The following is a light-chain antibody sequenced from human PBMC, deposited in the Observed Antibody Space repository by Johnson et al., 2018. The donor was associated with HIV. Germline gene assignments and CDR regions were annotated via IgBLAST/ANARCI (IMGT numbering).Light chain of an antibody. CDR1: SSNIGNSY. V-gene: IGLV1-51*02. Sequence: QSVLTQPPSVSAAPGQKVTISCSGSSSNIGNSYISWYQQLPGTAPKLLIYENNKRPSGIPDRFSGSKSGTSATLGITGLQTGDEADYYCGTWDSSLSAEVFGTGTKVTVL. J-gene: IGLJ1*01. CDR2: ENN. CDR3: GTWDSSLSAEV.